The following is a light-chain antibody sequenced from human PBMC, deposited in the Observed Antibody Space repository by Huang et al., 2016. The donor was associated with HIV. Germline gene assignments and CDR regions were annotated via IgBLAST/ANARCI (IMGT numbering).Light chain of an antibody. V-gene: IGKV1-5*03. Sequence: DIQMTQSPSTLSASVGDRVIITCRASQSIGSWLAWYQQKPGKAPKLLIYKASTLEGGVPSRFSGSGYGTEFTLTISSLQPDDFATYYCQQYNSYSGTFGPGTKVEIK. CDR3: QQYNSYSGT. CDR2: KAS. J-gene: IGKJ1*01. CDR1: QSIGSW.